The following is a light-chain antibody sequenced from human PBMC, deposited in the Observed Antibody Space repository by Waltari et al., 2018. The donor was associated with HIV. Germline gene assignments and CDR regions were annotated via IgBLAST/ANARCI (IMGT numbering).Light chain of an antibody. CDR2: DVS. CDR3: CSYAGSYTFGV. Sequence: QSALTQPRSVSGSPGTSVTISCTGTSNDVGGSNYVSLYQHLTGKSPKLMIYDVSKRPSGVPDRYSGSKSGNTASLTISVLQAEDEADYYCCSYAGSYTFGVFGGGTKLTVL. J-gene: IGLJ2*01. CDR1: SNDVGGSNY. V-gene: IGLV2-11*01.